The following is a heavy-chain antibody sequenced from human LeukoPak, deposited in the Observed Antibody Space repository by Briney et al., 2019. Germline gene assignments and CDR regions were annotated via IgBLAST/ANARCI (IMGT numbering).Heavy chain of an antibody. D-gene: IGHD4-11*01. Sequence: PGGSLRLSCATSGFSSSHYGTHWVRQAPGKGLEWVAVIWSDGTNRYYGDPVKGRFTISRDNFQRTVYLQMDSLRAEDTAVYYCAKDAQRGFDYSNSLDKWGQGTLVTVSS. CDR2: IWSDGTNR. CDR3: AKDAQRGFDYSNSLDK. V-gene: IGHV3-33*06. CDR1: GFSSSHYG. J-gene: IGHJ4*02.